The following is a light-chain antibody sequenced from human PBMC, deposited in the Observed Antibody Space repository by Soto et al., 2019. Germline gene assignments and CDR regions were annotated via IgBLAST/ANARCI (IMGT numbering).Light chain of an antibody. CDR2: WAS. J-gene: IGKJ1*01. CDR3: QQFFYFPT. CDR1: RSALFTSNDKSF. Sequence: DIVRTQSPDSLAVSRVARATINFSSSRSALFTSNDKSFVAWYQQKPGQSPKLLINWASTREPGVPDRFSGSGSGTEFTLNINSLQAEDVATYYCQQFFYFPTFGQGTKVDI. V-gene: IGKV4-1*01.